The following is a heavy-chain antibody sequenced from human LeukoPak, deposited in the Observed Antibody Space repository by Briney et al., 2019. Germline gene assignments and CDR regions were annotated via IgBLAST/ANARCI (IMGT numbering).Heavy chain of an antibody. CDR2: INPNRGAS. CDR1: GYTFTGYY. J-gene: IGHJ4*02. Sequence: ASAKVSCKASGYTFTGYYMHWVRQAPGQGLEWMGWINPNRGASNYEQNFQGRVTMTRDTSISTAYMELSSLRSDDTAVYYCARGPYSDSSYFDSWGQGTLVTVSS. V-gene: IGHV1-2*02. CDR3: ARGPYSDSSYFDS. D-gene: IGHD6-6*01.